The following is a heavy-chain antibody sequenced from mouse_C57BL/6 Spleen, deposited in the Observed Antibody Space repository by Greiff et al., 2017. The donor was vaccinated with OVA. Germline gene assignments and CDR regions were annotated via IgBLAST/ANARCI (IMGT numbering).Heavy chain of an antibody. D-gene: IGHD1-1*01. CDR2: INPNNGGT. J-gene: IGHJ1*03. Sequence: EVQLQQSGPELVKPGASVKISCKASGYTFTDYYMNWVKQSHGKSLEWIGDINPNNGGTSYNQKFKGKATLTVDKSSSTAYMELRSLTSEDSAVYYCARLGYYGSSRYFDVWGTGTTVTVSS. CDR1: GYTFTDYY. V-gene: IGHV1-26*01. CDR3: ARLGYYGSSRYFDV.